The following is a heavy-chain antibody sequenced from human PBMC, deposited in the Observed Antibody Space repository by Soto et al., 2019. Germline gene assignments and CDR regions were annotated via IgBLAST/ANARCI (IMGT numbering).Heavy chain of an antibody. CDR3: TTDGGVTYYDFWSGYYTGIYFDY. V-gene: IGHV3-15*01. J-gene: IGHJ4*02. Sequence: EVQLVESGGGLVKPGGSLRLSCAASGFTFSNAWMSWVRQAPGKGLEWVGRIKSKTDGGTTDYVAPVKGRFTISRDDSKNTLYLQMNSLKTEDTAVYYCTTDGGVTYYDFWSGYYTGIYFDYWGQGTLVTVSS. CDR1: GFTFSNAW. CDR2: IKSKTDGGTT. D-gene: IGHD3-3*01.